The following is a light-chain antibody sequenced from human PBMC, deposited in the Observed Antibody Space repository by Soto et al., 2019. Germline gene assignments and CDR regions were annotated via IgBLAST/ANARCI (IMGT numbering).Light chain of an antibody. Sequence: EVVLTQSPATLSLSPGERATLSCRASQSIRTSLAWYQQKPGQAPRLVIFDASNRANGVPARFGGSGSGTDFTLTITSLEPEDFAVYYCQQRNVWPPITFGQGTRLEIK. CDR3: QQRNVWPPIT. CDR2: DAS. V-gene: IGKV3-11*01. J-gene: IGKJ5*01. CDR1: QSIRTS.